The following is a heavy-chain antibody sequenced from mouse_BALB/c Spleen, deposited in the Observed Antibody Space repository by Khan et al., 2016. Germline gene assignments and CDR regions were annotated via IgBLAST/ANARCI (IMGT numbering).Heavy chain of an antibody. CDR2: INPYNGDT. V-gene: IGHV1-37*01. Sequence: EVQLQESGPELVKPGAPVTISCKATGYSFTGYFMNWVKQSHGKSLEWSGRINPYNGDTFYNQQFKGKATLTVDTYSSPAHMELLSLTSEDSAVYDCGRSGVITFAYWGQSTTLTVSS. CDR3: GRSGVITFAY. J-gene: IGHJ2*01. CDR1: GYSFTGYF. D-gene: IGHD2-4*01.